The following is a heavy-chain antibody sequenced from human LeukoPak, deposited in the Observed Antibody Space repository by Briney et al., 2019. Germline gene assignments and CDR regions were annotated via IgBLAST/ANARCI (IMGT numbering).Heavy chain of an antibody. CDR2: VSNNGGST. CDR1: GFTFSAYA. CDR3: ARRALGVANNNWYFDL. J-gene: IGHJ2*01. Sequence: GGSLRLSCAASGFTFSAYAMHWVRQAPGKGLEYVSAVSNNGGSTFYANSVKGRFTISRDSSKSTVYLQVGSLTTEDMAVYYCARRALGVANNNWYFDLWGRGTLVTVSS. V-gene: IGHV3-64*01. D-gene: IGHD1-26*01.